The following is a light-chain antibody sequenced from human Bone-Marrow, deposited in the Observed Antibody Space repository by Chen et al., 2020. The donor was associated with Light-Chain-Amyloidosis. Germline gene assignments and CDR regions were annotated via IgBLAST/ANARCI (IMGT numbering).Light chain of an antibody. CDR1: NIGSTS. J-gene: IGLJ3*02. CDR2: DDS. V-gene: IGLV3-21*02. Sequence: YVLTQPSPVSVAPGQTATIACGGNNIGSTSVHWYQQTPGQAPLLVVYDDSDRPSGIHERLSGSNSGNTATLTISRVGAGDEADYYCHVWDRSSDRPVFGGGTKLTVL. CDR3: HVWDRSSDRPV.